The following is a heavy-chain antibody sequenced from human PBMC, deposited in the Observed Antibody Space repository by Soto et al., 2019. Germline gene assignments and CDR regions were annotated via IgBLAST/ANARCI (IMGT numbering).Heavy chain of an antibody. CDR2: ICGSGGST. D-gene: IGHD3-10*01. CDR3: AKTVVWFGETSGTHFDY. CDR1: GFTFSSYG. Sequence: PGGSLRLSCAASGFTFSSYGMHWVRQAPGKGLEWVAAICGSGGSTYYADSVKGRFTISRDNSKNTLYLQMNSLRAEDTAVYYCAKTVVWFGETSGTHFDYWGQGTLVTVSS. J-gene: IGHJ4*02. V-gene: IGHV3-23*01.